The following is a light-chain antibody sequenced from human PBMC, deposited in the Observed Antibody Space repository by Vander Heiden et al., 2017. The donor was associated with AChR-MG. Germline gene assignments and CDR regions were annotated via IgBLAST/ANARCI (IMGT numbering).Light chain of an antibody. J-gene: IGLJ1*01. CDR2: DTH. Sequence: QSVLPQPPSVSGAAGPTAPISCTGSTSNIGGDYHVHWYQQLQGRTPTLLIQDTHIRPSGVPDRFSGSKSGTSASLTITGLQAEDEDDYHCLSYDSSRGGFSVFGSGTRVTVL. CDR3: LSYDSSRGGFSV. CDR1: TSNIGGDYH. V-gene: IGLV1-40*01.